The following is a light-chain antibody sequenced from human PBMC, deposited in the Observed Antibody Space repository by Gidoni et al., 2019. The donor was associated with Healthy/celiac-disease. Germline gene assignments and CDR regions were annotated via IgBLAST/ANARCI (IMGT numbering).Light chain of an antibody. CDR3: QQRSNWPPT. CDR2: DAS. V-gene: IGKV3-11*01. J-gene: IGKJ3*01. CDR1: QSVSSY. Sequence: EIVLTQSPATLSLSPGERATLSCRASQSVSSYLAWYQQKPGQAPRLLIYDASNRATGIPARFSGSVSGTDFTLPISSLEPEDFAVYYCQQRSNWPPTFGPGTKVEIK.